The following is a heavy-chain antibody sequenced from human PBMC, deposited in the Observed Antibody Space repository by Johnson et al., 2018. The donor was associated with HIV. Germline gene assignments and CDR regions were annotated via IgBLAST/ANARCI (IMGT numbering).Heavy chain of an antibody. D-gene: IGHD6-6*01. CDR2: IKQDGSEK. CDR1: GFTFSSYA. V-gene: IGHV3-7*01. Sequence: VQLVESGGGLVQPGGSLRLSCAASGFTFSSYAMHWVRQAPGKGLEWVANIKQDGSEKYYVDSVKGRFTISRDNAKNSLYLQMHSLRAEDTAVYYCAREYSSSPAAFDIWGQGTMVTVSS. J-gene: IGHJ3*02. CDR3: AREYSSSPAAFDI.